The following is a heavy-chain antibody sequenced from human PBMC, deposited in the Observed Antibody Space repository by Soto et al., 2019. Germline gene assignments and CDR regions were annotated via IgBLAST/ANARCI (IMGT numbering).Heavy chain of an antibody. CDR2: ISAYNGNT. J-gene: IGHJ4*02. Sequence: QVQLVQSGAEVKKPGASVKVSCKASGYTFTSYGISWVRQAPGQGLEWMGWISAYNGNTNYAQKLQGRVTMTTDTSTSTAYMGLRSLGSDDTAVYCCGRGDIVVVPAAFPLDYWGQGTLVTVSS. CDR1: GYTFTSYG. D-gene: IGHD2-2*01. CDR3: GRGDIVVVPAAFPLDY. V-gene: IGHV1-18*01.